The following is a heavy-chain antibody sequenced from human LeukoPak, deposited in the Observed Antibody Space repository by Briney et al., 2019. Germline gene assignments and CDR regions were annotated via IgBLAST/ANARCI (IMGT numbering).Heavy chain of an antibody. V-gene: IGHV1-8*01. CDR3: ARAVAGAEYFQD. D-gene: IGHD6-19*01. Sequence: EASVKVSCKASGYTFTSYDINWVRQATGQGLEWMGWMNPNSGNTGYAQKFQGRVTMTRNTSISTAYMELSSLRSEDTAVYYCARAVAGAEYFQDWGQGTLVTVSS. CDR2: MNPNSGNT. CDR1: GYTFTSYD. J-gene: IGHJ1*01.